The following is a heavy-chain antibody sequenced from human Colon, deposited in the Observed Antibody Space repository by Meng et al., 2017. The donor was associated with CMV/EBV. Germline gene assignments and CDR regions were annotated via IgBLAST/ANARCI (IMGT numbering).Heavy chain of an antibody. V-gene: IGHV3-74*01. CDR2: LSHEGRNA. CDR1: GLTLGRYW. CDR3: ARDILGDIDYVFDL. Sequence: GGSLRLSCAASGLTLGRYWMHWVRHLPGKGPMWVSRLSHEGRNAIYADFVKGRFTVSRDNTKNTLYLQMNSLRADDTAVYYCARDILGDIDYVFDLWGQGTQVTVSS. D-gene: IGHD4-17*01. J-gene: IGHJ4*02.